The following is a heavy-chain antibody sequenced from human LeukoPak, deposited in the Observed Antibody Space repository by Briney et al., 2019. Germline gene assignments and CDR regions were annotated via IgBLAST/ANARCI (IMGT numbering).Heavy chain of an antibody. D-gene: IGHD2-8*01. CDR2: IYSGGST. CDR1: GFTVSSNY. Sequence: GGSLRLSCAASGFTVSSNYMSWVRQAPGKGLEWVSVIYSGGSTYYADSVKGRFTISRDNSKNTLYLQMNSLRAEDTAVYYCARHSLGGVTFDYWGQGTLVTVSS. V-gene: IGHV3-66*04. J-gene: IGHJ4*02. CDR3: ARHSLGGVTFDY.